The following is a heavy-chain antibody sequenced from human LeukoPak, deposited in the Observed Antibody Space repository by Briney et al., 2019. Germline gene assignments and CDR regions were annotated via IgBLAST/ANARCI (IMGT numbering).Heavy chain of an antibody. V-gene: IGHV4-34*01. CDR2: INHSGST. Sequence: SETLSLTCAVYGGSFSGYYWSWIRQPPGKGLEWIGEINHSGSTNYSPSLKSRVTISVDTSKNQFSLKLSSVTAADTAVYYCARTPEYYDSSGYAFDIWGQGTMVTVSS. CDR1: GGSFSGYY. D-gene: IGHD3-22*01. J-gene: IGHJ3*02. CDR3: ARTPEYYDSSGYAFDI.